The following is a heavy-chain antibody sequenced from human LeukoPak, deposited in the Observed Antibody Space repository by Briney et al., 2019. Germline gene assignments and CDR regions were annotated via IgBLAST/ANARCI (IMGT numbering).Heavy chain of an antibody. CDR1: GGSISSSSYY. D-gene: IGHD6-19*01. V-gene: IGHV4-39*01. Sequence: SETLSLTCTVSGGSISSSSYYWGWIRQPPGKGLEWIGSIYYSGSTYYNPSLKSRVAISVDTSKNQFSLKLSSVTAADTAVYYCARSAAVAEIFDYWGQGTLVTVSS. CDR3: ARSAAVAEIFDY. J-gene: IGHJ4*02. CDR2: IYYSGST.